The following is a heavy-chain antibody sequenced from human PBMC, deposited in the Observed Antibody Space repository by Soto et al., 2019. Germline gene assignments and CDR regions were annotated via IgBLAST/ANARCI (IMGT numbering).Heavy chain of an antibody. V-gene: IGHV1-2*04. CDR1: GYSFTDYH. CDR3: ARGDSTDCSNGVCSFFYNHDMDV. Sequence: ASVKVSCKASGYSFTDYHIHWVRQAPGQGLEWLGRINPKSGGTSTAQKFQGWVAMTTDTAISTASMELTRLTSDDTAIYYCARGDSTDCSNGVCSFFYNHDMDVWGQGTTVTVSS. CDR2: INPKSGGT. J-gene: IGHJ6*02. D-gene: IGHD2-8*01.